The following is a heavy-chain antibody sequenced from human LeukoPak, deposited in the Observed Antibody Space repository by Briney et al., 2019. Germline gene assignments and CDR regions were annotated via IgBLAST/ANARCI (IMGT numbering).Heavy chain of an antibody. D-gene: IGHD2-2*01. CDR3: ARSHQLLSSAFDI. V-gene: IGHV4-30-2*01. Sequence: SQTLSLTCAVSGGSISSGGYSWSWIRQPPGKGLEWIGCIYHSGSTYYNPSLKSRVTISVDRSKNQFSLKLSSVTAADTAVYYCARSHQLLSSAFDIWGQGTMVTVSS. CDR1: GGSISSGGYS. CDR2: IYHSGST. J-gene: IGHJ3*02.